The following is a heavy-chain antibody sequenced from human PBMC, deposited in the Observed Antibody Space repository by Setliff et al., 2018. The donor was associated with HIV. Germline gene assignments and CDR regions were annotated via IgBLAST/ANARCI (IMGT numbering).Heavy chain of an antibody. D-gene: IGHD3-16*01. CDR2: IYYTSGST. CDR3: ASLGYVTFDFDY. J-gene: IGHJ4*02. CDR1: GDSISGGSYY. Sequence: SETLSLTCTVSGDSISGGSYYWGWVRQPPGKGLEWIGSIYYTSGSTNYNPSLKSRVTISVDTSKNQFSLKLGSVTAEDTAVYFCASLGYVTFDFDYWGQGTLVTVSS. V-gene: IGHV4-39*07.